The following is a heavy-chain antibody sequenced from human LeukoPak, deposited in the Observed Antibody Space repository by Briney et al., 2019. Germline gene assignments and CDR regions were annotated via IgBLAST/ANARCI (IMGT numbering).Heavy chain of an antibody. D-gene: IGHD6-13*01. J-gene: IGHJ4*02. CDR2: IYYSGST. CDR1: GGSISNKY. CDR3: ARDSYSSSWSKGIDY. V-gene: IGHV4-59*01. Sequence: SETLSLTCTVSGGSISNKYWSWIRQPPGKGLEWIGYIYYSGSTNYNPSLKSRVTISVDTSKNKFSLKLSSVTAADTAVYYCARDSYSSSWSKGIDYWGQGTLVTVSS.